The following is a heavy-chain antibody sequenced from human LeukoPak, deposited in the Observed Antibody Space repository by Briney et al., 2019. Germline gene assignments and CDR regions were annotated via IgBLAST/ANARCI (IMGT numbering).Heavy chain of an antibody. Sequence: PSETLSLTCTVSGGSISSYYWSWIRQPAGKGLEWIGRIYSSGTTTYSPSLKSRVTMSVDTSKNQFSLTLSSVTAADTAVYYCARGGVGGVIVPFDYWGQGTLVTVSS. V-gene: IGHV4-4*07. CDR3: ARGGVGGVIVPFDY. D-gene: IGHD3-16*02. CDR1: GGSISSYY. CDR2: IYSSGTT. J-gene: IGHJ4*02.